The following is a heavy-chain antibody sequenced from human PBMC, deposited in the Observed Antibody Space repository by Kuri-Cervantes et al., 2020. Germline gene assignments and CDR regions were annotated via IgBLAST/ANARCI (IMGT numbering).Heavy chain of an antibody. J-gene: IGHJ3*02. CDR1: GFTFSDYW. D-gene: IGHD1-26*01. CDR3: ARDSWELPHDAFDI. Sequence: GESLKISCATSGFTFSDYWMSWVRQAPGKGLEWVANIKQDGSEKYYVDSVKGRFTISRDNAKNSLYLQMNSLRDEDTAVYYCARDSWELPHDAFDIWGQGTMVTVSS. V-gene: IGHV3-7*01. CDR2: IKQDGSEK.